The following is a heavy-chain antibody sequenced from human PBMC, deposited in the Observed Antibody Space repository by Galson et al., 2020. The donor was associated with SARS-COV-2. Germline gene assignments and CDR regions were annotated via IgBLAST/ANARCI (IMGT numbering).Heavy chain of an antibody. CDR1: GSSFSGFG. V-gene: IGHV3-53*01. Sequence: PGGSLRLSCAVSGSSFSGFGIHWVRQTPGKGLEWVSVIYSGGSTYYADSVKGRFTISRDNSKNTLYLQMNSLRAEDTAVYYCARDYGGIRFDYWGQGTLVTVSS. J-gene: IGHJ4*02. CDR2: IYSGGST. D-gene: IGHD4-17*01. CDR3: ARDYGGIRFDY.